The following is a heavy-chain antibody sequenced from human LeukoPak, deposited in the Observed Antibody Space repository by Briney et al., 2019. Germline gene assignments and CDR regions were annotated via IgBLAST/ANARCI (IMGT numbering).Heavy chain of an antibody. CDR3: ARHRKYSSWFDP. CDR1: GGSISSSSYF. D-gene: IGHD2/OR15-2a*01. CDR2: IYYSGSI. V-gene: IGHV4-39*01. Sequence: PSETLSLTCTVSGGSISSSSYFWGWIRQPPGKGLEWIGSIYYSGSIYYNPSLKSRVTISVDTSKNQFSLKPSSVTAADTAVYYCARHRKYSSWFDPWGQGTLVTVSS. J-gene: IGHJ5*02.